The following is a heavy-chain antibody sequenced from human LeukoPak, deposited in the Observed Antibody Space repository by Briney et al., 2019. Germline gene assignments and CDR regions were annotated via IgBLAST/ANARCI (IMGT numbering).Heavy chain of an antibody. CDR3: ARGSSWPYYYYYMDV. J-gene: IGHJ6*03. CDR2: IIPILGIA. Sequence: SVKVSCKASGGTFSSYAISWVRQAPGQGLEWMGRIIPILGIANYAQKFQGRVTITADKSTSTAYMELSSLRSEDTAVYYCARGSSWPYYYYYMDVWGKGTTVTVSS. V-gene: IGHV1-69*04. CDR1: GGTFSSYA. D-gene: IGHD5-12*01.